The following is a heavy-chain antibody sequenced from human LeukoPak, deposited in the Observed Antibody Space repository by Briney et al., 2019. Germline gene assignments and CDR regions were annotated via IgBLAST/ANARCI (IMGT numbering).Heavy chain of an antibody. Sequence: GGSLRLSCAASGFTFSSYAMSWVRQAPGKGLEWVANIKQDGSEKYYVDSMKGRFTISRDNAKNSLYLQMNSLRAEDTAVYYCARRSRATNFDYWGQGTLVTVSS. D-gene: IGHD5-12*01. CDR3: ARRSRATNFDY. CDR2: IKQDGSEK. J-gene: IGHJ4*02. V-gene: IGHV3-7*05. CDR1: GFTFSSYA.